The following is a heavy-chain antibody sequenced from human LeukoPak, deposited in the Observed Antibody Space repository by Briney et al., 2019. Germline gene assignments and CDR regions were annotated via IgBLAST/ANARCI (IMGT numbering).Heavy chain of an antibody. CDR3: AREYRLPPSDYIVVVPAAMADY. CDR1: GGSLSSGDYY. V-gene: IGHV4-30-4*08. CDR2: IYYSGST. J-gene: IGHJ4*02. D-gene: IGHD2-2*01. Sequence: SETLSLTCTVSGGSLSSGDYYWSWIRQPPGKGLEWIGYIYYSGSTYYNPSLKSRVTISVDTSKNQFSLKLSSVTAADTAVYYCAREYRLPPSDYIVVVPAAMADYWGQGTLVTVSS.